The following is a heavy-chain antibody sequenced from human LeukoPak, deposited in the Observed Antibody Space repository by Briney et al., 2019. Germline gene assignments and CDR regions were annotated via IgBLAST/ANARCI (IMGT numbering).Heavy chain of an antibody. CDR1: ASTFSSNW. J-gene: IGHJ5*02. CDR3: AASMAGFNWCDP. CDR2: ISKDGSST. D-gene: IGHD6-19*01. Sequence: GGSLRLSCAASASTFSSNWMHWVRQAPGKGLVWVSRISKDGSSTNYADSVKGRFTISRDNAKNTLYLQMSSLTAEDTAVYYCAASMAGFNWCDPWGQGTLVTVSS. V-gene: IGHV3-74*01.